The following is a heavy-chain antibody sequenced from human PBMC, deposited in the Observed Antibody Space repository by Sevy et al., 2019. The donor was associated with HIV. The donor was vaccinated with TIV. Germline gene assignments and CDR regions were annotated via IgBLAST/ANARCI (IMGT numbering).Heavy chain of an antibody. J-gene: IGHJ6*02. CDR3: AKDSSYYDFWSGSLYYYYGMDV. CDR2: ISYDGSNK. CDR1: GFTFSSYG. D-gene: IGHD3-3*01. V-gene: IGHV3-30*18. Sequence: VGSLRLSCVASGFTFSSYGMHWVRQAPGKELEWVAVISYDGSNKYYADSVKGRFTISRDNSKNTLYLQMNSLRAEDTAVDYSAKDSSYYDFWSGSLYYYYGMDVWGQGTTVTVSS.